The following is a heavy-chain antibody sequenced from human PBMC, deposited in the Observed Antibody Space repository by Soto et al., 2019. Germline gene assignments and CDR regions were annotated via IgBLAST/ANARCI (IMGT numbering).Heavy chain of an antibody. V-gene: IGHV3-30*04. CDR2: ISYDGSKK. D-gene: IGHD2-2*01. Sequence: QVQLVESGGGVVQPGRSLRLSCAASGFTFSRYVMHWVRQAPGKGLEWVAVISYDGSKKYYADSVQGRFTISRDNSQSTLYLKMHSLRAEDTAVYYCARPSRYCSSTNCYGGFDYWGQGTLVTVSS. J-gene: IGHJ4*02. CDR1: GFTFSRYV. CDR3: ARPSRYCSSTNCYGGFDY.